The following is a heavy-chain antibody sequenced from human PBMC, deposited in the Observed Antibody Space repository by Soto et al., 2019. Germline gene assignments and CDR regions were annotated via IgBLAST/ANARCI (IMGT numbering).Heavy chain of an antibody. J-gene: IGHJ4*02. CDR3: ATSLTTYFDY. CDR1: GFDFSNFW. CDR2: INTGGRTT. Sequence: PGGSLRLSCAASGFDFSNFWMHWVRQAPGKGLVWVSRINTGGRTTGYADSVKGRFAISRDNAENTLYLQMNSLRAEDSAVYYCATSLTTYFDYWGQGVLVTVSS. D-gene: IGHD3-9*01. V-gene: IGHV3-74*01.